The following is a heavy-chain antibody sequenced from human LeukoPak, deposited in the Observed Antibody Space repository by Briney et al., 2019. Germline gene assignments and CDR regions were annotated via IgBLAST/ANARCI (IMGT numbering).Heavy chain of an antibody. Sequence: ASVKVSCKASGYTFTSYGISWVRQAPGQGLEWMGWISAYNGSTNYAQKLQGRVTMTTDTSTSTAYMELRSLRSDDTAVYYCARSAQYYDFWSGYQLDIWGQGTMVTVSS. J-gene: IGHJ3*02. CDR1: GYTFTSYG. D-gene: IGHD3-3*01. CDR2: ISAYNGST. V-gene: IGHV1-18*01. CDR3: ARSAQYYDFWSGYQLDI.